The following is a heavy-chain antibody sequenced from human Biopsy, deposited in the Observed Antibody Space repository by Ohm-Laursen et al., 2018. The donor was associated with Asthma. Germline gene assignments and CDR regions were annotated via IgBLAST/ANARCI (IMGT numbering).Heavy chain of an antibody. CDR3: ARAYGGSFFSGSFDI. V-gene: IGHV3-23*01. J-gene: IGHJ3*02. CDR1: GFTFSSYA. CDR2: ISGDAQRT. Sequence: SLRLSCAAFGFTFSSYALSWVRQAPGKGLEWVSGISGDAQRTYYEDSVKGRFTISRDNSKNTIYLQMNSLRAEDTAVYYCARAYGGSFFSGSFDIWGQGTMVTVSS. D-gene: IGHD4-23*01.